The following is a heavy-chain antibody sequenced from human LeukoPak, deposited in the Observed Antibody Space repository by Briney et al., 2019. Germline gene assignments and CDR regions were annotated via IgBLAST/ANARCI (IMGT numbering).Heavy chain of an antibody. Sequence: GGTLRLSCAAPGFTFSNYGMSWVRQAPGKGLEWVSAISGSGGTTYYADSVKGRFTISRDSSKNTLFLQMNRLRPEDAAVYYCAKAPVTTCRGAFCYPFDYWGLGTLVTVSS. J-gene: IGHJ4*02. CDR3: AKAPVTTCRGAFCYPFDY. CDR2: ISGSGGTT. V-gene: IGHV3-23*01. D-gene: IGHD2-15*01. CDR1: GFTFSNYG.